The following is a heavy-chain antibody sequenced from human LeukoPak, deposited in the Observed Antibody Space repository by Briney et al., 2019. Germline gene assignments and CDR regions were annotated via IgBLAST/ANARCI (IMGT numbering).Heavy chain of an antibody. CDR2: INHSGST. V-gene: IGHV4-34*01. J-gene: IGHJ3*02. CDR3: ARPYYDILTGYSGAFDI. CDR1: GGSFSGYY. Sequence: PSETLSLTCAVYGGSFSGYYWSWIRQPPGKGLEWIGEINHSGSTNYNPSLKSRVTISVDTSKNQFSLKLSSVTAADTAVYYCARPYYDILTGYSGAFDIWGQGTMVTVSS. D-gene: IGHD3-9*01.